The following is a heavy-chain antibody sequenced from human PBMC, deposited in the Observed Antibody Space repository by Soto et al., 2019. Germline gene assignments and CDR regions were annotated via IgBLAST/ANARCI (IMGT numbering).Heavy chain of an antibody. D-gene: IGHD4-4*01. CDR3: ANGEYSNPWARYSSFDY. V-gene: IGHV3-23*01. J-gene: IGHJ4*02. Sequence: GGSLRLSCAASGFTFSSYAMSWVRQAPGKGLEWVSAISGSGGSTYYADSVKGRFTISRDNSKNTLYLQMNSLRAEDTAVYYCANGEYSNPWARYSSFDYWGKGTLVTVSS. CDR1: GFTFSSYA. CDR2: ISGSGGST.